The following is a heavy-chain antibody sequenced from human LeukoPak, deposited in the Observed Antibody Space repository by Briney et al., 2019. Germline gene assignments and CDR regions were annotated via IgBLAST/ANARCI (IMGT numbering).Heavy chain of an antibody. D-gene: IGHD6-6*01. V-gene: IGHV3-7*03. CDR2: IKQDGSEK. Sequence: GGSLRLSCAASGFTFSSYWMNWVRQAPGKGLEWVANIKQDGSEKYYVDSLKGRFTISRDNAKNSLYLQMNSLRAEDTAVYYCARDQEYSSSLADYWGQGTLVTVSS. CDR3: ARDQEYSSSLADY. J-gene: IGHJ4*02. CDR1: GFTFSSYW.